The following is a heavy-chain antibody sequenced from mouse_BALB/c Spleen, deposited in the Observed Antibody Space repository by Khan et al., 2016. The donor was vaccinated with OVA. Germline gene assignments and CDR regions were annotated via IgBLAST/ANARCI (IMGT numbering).Heavy chain of an antibody. CDR2: IRLKSNIYAT. V-gene: IGHV6-6*02. CDR3: ARGCDWYFDV. CDR1: GFTFSNYW. J-gene: IGHJ1*01. D-gene: IGHD3-3*01. Sequence: EVKLEESGGGLVQPGGSMKLSCAASGFTFSNYWMNWVRQSPEKGFEWVAEIRLKSNIYATHYAESVRGRFTISRDDSRSSVHLQMNNLGASDTDICDCARGCDWYFDVWGAGTTVTVSS.